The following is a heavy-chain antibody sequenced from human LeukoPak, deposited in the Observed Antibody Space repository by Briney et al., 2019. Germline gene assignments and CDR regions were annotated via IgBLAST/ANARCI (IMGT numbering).Heavy chain of an antibody. CDR1: GFALSSHW. Sequence: GGSLRLSCAASGFALSSHWMTWVRQVPGRGPEWVANVNRDGSETHYLDSVKGRFTISKDNAKNSLYLQMNSLRAEDTALYHCARNNGMGVWGQGTTVIVSS. V-gene: IGHV3-7*03. J-gene: IGHJ6*02. CDR3: ARNNGMGV. CDR2: VNRDGSET.